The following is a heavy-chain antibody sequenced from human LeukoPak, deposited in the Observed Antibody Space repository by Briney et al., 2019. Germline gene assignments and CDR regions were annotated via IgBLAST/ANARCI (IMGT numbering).Heavy chain of an antibody. CDR1: GYTFTSYG. Sequence: ASVKVSCKASGYTFTSYGISWVRQAPGQGLELMGGINAYNGNTNYAQKLQGRGTMTTDTSTDTAYMELRSMRSDDTAVYYCARQMTAATDDYFHHWGQGTLVTVSS. CDR3: ARQMTAATDDYFHH. V-gene: IGHV1-18*01. CDR2: INAYNGNT. J-gene: IGHJ1*01. D-gene: IGHD2-21*02.